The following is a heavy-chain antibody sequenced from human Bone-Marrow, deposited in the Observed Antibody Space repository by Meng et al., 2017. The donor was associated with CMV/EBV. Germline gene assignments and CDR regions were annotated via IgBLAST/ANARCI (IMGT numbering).Heavy chain of an antibody. Sequence: GGSLRLSCATSGFTFSIFGMHWVRQAPCKGLEWVAFIRYDGSNNYYADSVKGRFTISRDNSKNTLYLQMNSLRAEDTAVYHCAKTYYDFRSGYKGPFDYWGQGTLVTVSS. CDR1: GFTFSIFG. V-gene: IGHV3-30*02. CDR2: IRYDGSNN. J-gene: IGHJ4*02. CDR3: AKTYYDFRSGYKGPFDY. D-gene: IGHD3-3*01.